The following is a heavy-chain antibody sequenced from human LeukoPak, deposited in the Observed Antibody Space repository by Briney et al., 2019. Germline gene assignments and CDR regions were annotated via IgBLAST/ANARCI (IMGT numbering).Heavy chain of an antibody. D-gene: IGHD3-3*01. CDR1: GYTFTSYY. Sequence: ASVKVSCKASGYTFTSYYMHWVRQAPGQGLEWMGIINPSGGSTSYAQKFQGRVTMTRDTSTSTVHMELSSLRSEDTAVYYCARGSFTIFGVVMRTVFDPWGQGTLVTVSS. J-gene: IGHJ5*02. V-gene: IGHV1-46*01. CDR2: INPSGGST. CDR3: ARGSFTIFGVVMRTVFDP.